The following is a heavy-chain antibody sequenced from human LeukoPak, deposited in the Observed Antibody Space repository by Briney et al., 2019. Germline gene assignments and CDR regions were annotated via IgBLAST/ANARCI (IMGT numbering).Heavy chain of an antibody. CDR3: ARGYSSVPDACDI. CDR1: GFTFSSYA. J-gene: IGHJ3*02. CDR2: ISGSGGST. V-gene: IGHV3-23*01. D-gene: IGHD6-19*01. Sequence: PGGSLSLSCAASGFTFSSYAMSWVRQAPGKGLEWVSAISGSGGSTYYADSVKGRFTVSRDNSKNTLYLQMNSLRAEDTAVYYCARGYSSVPDACDIWGQGTMVTVSS.